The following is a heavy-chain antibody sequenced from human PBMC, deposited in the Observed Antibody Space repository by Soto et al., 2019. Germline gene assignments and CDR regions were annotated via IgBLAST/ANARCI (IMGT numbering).Heavy chain of an antibody. J-gene: IGHJ4*02. CDR1: GYTFTSYG. CDR3: AIDRGQQLFDY. Sequence: QVQLVQSGAEVKKPGASVTVSCKASGYTFTSYGISWVRQAPGQGLEWMGWISAYDGNTKYAQQLQGRVTMTTDTTTRTAHMELRRPRSDDTAVYYCAIDRGQQLFDYWGQGTLVTVSS. D-gene: IGHD6-13*01. CDR2: ISAYDGNT. V-gene: IGHV1-18*01.